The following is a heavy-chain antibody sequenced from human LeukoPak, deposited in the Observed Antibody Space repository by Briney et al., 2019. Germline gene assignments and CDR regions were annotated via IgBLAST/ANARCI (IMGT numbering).Heavy chain of an antibody. V-gene: IGHV1-2*02. CDR1: GGTFSSYA. CDR2: INPNSGGT. Sequence: GASVKVSCKASGGTFSSYAISWVRQAPGQGLEWMGWINPNSGGTNYAQKFQGRVTMTRDTSISTAYMELSRLRSDDTAVYYCARDEPIANYGGNSRIDAFDIWGQGTVVTVSS. D-gene: IGHD4-23*01. CDR3: ARDEPIANYGGNSRIDAFDI. J-gene: IGHJ3*02.